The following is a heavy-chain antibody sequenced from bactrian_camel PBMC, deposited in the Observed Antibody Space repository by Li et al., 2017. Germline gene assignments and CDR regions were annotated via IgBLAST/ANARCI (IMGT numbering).Heavy chain of an antibody. CDR2: IPSLGRS. D-gene: IGHD3*01. Sequence: HVQLVESGGGSVQAGGSLRLSCQASGVITSRVCMAWFRQATGREREGVAVIPSLGRSAVADFAKDRFTISQENDKRMLYLEMNNLKPEDTAMYYCAAHKFGCRGNVRRTTYDYWGQGTQVTVS. CDR3: AAHKFGCRGNVRRTTYDY. J-gene: IGHJ4*01. V-gene: IGHV3S53*01. CDR1: GVITSRVC.